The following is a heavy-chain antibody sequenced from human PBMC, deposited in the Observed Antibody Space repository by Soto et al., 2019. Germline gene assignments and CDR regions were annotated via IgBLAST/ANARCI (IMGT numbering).Heavy chain of an antibody. CDR1: GYTFTSYG. Sequence: QVQLVQSGAEVKKPGASVKVSCKASGYTFTSYGISWVRQAPGQGLEWMGWISAYNGNTNYAQKLQGRVTMTTDTSTSTAYMELRSLRSDDTAVYYCARDRFLEWLLPRDCGMDVWGQGTTVTVSS. CDR3: ARDRFLEWLLPRDCGMDV. J-gene: IGHJ6*02. CDR2: ISAYNGNT. D-gene: IGHD3-3*01. V-gene: IGHV1-18*01.